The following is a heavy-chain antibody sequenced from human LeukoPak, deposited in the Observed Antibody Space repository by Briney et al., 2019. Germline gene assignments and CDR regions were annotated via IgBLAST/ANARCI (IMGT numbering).Heavy chain of an antibody. Sequence: SETLSLTCAVSGGSISSGGYYWSWIRQHPGKGLEWIGYIYYSGSTYYNPSHKSRVTISVDTSKNQFSLKLSSVTAADTAVYYCARMRYSGSYLDYWGQGTLVTVSS. CDR3: ARMRYSGSYLDY. V-gene: IGHV4-31*11. CDR1: GGSISSGGYY. D-gene: IGHD1-26*01. J-gene: IGHJ4*02. CDR2: IYYSGST.